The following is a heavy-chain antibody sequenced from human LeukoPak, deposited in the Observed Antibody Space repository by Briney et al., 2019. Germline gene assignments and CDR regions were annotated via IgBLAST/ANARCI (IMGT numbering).Heavy chain of an antibody. CDR2: IKSKTDGGTT. V-gene: IGHV3-15*01. D-gene: IGHD3-22*01. J-gene: IGHJ4*02. Sequence: GGSLRLSCAASGFTFSNAWMSWVRQAPGKGLEWVGRIKSKTDGGTTDYAAPVKGRFTISRDDSKNTLYPQMNSLKTEDTAVYYCTTDDRYDSSGYISDFDYWGQGTLVTVSS. CDR3: TTDDRYDSSGYISDFDY. CDR1: GFTFSNAW.